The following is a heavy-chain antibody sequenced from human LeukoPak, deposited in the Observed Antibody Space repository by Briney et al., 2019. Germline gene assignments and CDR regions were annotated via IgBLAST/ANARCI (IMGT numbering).Heavy chain of an antibody. CDR2: IIPICGSA. Sequence: ASVKVSCKASGGAFSSYAISWVRQAPGQGLEVMGGIIPICGSANYAQTSQGRGTLTTDESTSTAYMDLSSLRSEDTAVYYSAIKYQLLLRWYWFDTWGPGTLVTVSS. CDR1: GGAFSSYA. J-gene: IGHJ5*02. CDR3: AIKYQLLLRWYWFDT. V-gene: IGHV1-69*05. D-gene: IGHD2-2*01.